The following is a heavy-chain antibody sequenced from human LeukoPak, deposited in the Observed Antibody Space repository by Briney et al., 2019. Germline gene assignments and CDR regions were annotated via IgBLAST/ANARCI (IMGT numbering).Heavy chain of an antibody. CDR1: GGSISSYY. V-gene: IGHV4-59*01. CDR2: IYYSGST. CDR3: ARGARGDLDP. Sequence: SETLSLTCTVSGGSISSYYWSWIRQPPGRGLEWIGYIYYSGSTNYNPSLKSRVTISVDTSKNQFSLKLSSVTAADTAVYYCARGARGDLDPWGQGTLVTVSS. J-gene: IGHJ5*02.